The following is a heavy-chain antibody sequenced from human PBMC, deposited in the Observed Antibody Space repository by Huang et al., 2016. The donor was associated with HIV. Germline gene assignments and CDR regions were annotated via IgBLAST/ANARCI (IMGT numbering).Heavy chain of an antibody. D-gene: IGHD6-19*01. Sequence: QVQLVQSGAAVEKPGASVNLSCKASGFNFITYALHWVRQAPGQRLEWMGWINGDVITKYSQQFEGRVTITSDRSANTVYVDLKRLTSEDTAVYYCARDKEAGTPFFDPWGQGTLVTVSS. CDR3: ARDKEAGTPFFDP. V-gene: IGHV1-3*01. CDR2: INGDVIT. J-gene: IGHJ5*02. CDR1: GFNFITYA.